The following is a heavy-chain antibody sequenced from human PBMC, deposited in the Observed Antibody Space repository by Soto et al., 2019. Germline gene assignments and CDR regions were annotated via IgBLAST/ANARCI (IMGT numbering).Heavy chain of an antibody. CDR3: AKLTYSDLWSGSHDS. CDR1: GSTFSTYA. V-gene: IGHV3-23*01. Sequence: PGGSLRVSCVASGSTFSTYAMTWVRQAPGKGLEWVSAITTSARMTYYAVSVKGRFTISRDNSQNTIYLQMNSLRGEDTAVYYCAKLTYSDLWSGSHDSWGQGTLVTVSS. D-gene: IGHD3-3*01. CDR2: ITTSARMT. J-gene: IGHJ4*02.